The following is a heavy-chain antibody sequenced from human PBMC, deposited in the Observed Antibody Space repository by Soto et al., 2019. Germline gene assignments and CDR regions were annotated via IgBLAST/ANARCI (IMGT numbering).Heavy chain of an antibody. D-gene: IGHD6-13*01. Sequence: ALVKRSCKGSGYTITGYHMRWVRQAHGQGLERKGWINPNSGGTNYAQKFQGWVTMTRDTSISTAYMELSRLRSDDTAVYYCARDRGNGSSWYSPPREINSPPGIYYYGMDVWGQGTTVTVSS. J-gene: IGHJ6*02. CDR1: GYTITGYH. CDR3: ARDRGNGSSWYSPPREINSPPGIYYYGMDV. CDR2: INPNSGGT. V-gene: IGHV1-2*04.